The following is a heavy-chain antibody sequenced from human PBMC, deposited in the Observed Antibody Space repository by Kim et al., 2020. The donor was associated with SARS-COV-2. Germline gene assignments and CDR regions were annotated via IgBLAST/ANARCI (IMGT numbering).Heavy chain of an antibody. Sequence: GGSLRLSCAASGFTFSSYSMNWVRQAPGKGLEWVSWISGSSSTTYYGDSVKGRFTISRDNAKNSVYLEMNNLRDEDTALYYCARVQPRWFDPWGQGTLGTVSS. CDR2: ISGSSSTT. V-gene: IGHV3-48*02. CDR1: GFTFSSYS. CDR3: ARVQPRWFDP. J-gene: IGHJ5*02.